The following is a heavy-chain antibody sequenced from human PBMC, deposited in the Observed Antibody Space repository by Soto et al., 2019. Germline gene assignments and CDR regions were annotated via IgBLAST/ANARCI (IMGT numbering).Heavy chain of an antibody. V-gene: IGHV1-69*12. D-gene: IGHD2-15*01. J-gene: IGHJ4*02. Sequence: QVQLVQSGAEVKKPGSSVEVSCKASGGTFSSYAISWVRQAPGQGLEWMGGIIPIFGTANYAQKFQGRVTSTAEESTSTGYMELSSLRSEDTAVYYWATEGGGSRFPPVYWGQGTLVTVSS. CDR3: ATEGGGSRFPPVY. CDR1: GGTFSSYA. CDR2: IIPIFGTA.